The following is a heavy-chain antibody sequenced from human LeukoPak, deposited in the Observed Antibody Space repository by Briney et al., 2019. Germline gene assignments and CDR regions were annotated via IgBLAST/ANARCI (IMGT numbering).Heavy chain of an antibody. CDR3: ARAHSRGYFDL. J-gene: IGHJ2*01. CDR1: GGSISSFY. Sequence: SETLSLTCTVSGGSISSFYWSWIRQPPGKGLEWIGYMSYSGSTNYNSSLKSRVTISVDTSKNQFSLKLSSVTAADTAVYYCARAHSRGYFDLWGRGTLVTVSS. V-gene: IGHV4-59*12. D-gene: IGHD2-15*01. CDR2: MSYSGST.